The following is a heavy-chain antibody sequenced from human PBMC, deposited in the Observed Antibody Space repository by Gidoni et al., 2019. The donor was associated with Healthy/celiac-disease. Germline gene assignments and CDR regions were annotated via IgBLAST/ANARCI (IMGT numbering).Heavy chain of an antibody. D-gene: IGHD6-13*01. J-gene: IGHJ6*02. V-gene: IGHV4-31*03. CDR2: IYYSGST. CDR1: GGSISSGGYY. CDR3: ARDRKSIAAAGDYYYYGMDV. Sequence: QVQLQGSGPGLVKPSQTLSLTCTVSGGSISSGGYYWSWIRQHPGKGLEWIGYIYYSGSTYYNPSLKSRVTISVDTSKNQFSLKLSSVTAADTAVYYCARDRKSIAAAGDYYYYGMDVWGQGTTVTVSS.